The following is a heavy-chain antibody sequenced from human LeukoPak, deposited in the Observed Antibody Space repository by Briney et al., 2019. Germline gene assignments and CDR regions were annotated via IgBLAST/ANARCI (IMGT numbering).Heavy chain of an antibody. CDR1: GGSISSYY. D-gene: IGHD5-24*01. CDR3: ARDVSPVDGYNLVDY. J-gene: IGHJ4*02. Sequence: SETLSLTCTVSGGSISSYYWSWIRQPPGKGLEWIGSIYYSGSTYYNPSLKSRVTISVDTSKNQFSLKLSSVTAADTAVYYCARDVSPVDGYNLVDYWGQGTLVTVSS. CDR2: IYYSGST. V-gene: IGHV4-59*12.